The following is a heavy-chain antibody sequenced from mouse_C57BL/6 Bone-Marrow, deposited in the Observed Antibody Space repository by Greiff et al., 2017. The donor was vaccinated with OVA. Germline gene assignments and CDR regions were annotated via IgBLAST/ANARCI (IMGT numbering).Heavy chain of an antibody. CDR2: ISSGGSYT. V-gene: IGHV5-6*01. CDR1: GFTFSSYG. J-gene: IGHJ3*01. CDR3: ARHGP. Sequence: EVKLVESGGDLVKPGGSLKLSCAASGFTFSSYGMSWVRQTPDKRLEWVATISSGGSYTYSPDSVKGRFTISRDNAKNTLYLQMSSRKSEDTAMYYCARHGPWGQGTLVTVSA.